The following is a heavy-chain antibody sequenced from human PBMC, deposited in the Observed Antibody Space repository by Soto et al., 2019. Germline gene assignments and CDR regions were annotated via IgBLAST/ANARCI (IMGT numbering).Heavy chain of an antibody. V-gene: IGHV1-3*01. Sequence: ASVKVSCKASGYMFTKSAMHWVRQAPGQRLEWMGWISGDSGNTKYSPKLQDRVTITTDTSASTDYMELSSLRSEDTALYYCARDGVAAGNINFDYWGQGSLVTVSS. CDR3: ARDGVAAGNINFDY. D-gene: IGHD1-1*01. CDR2: ISGDSGNT. CDR1: GYMFTKSA. J-gene: IGHJ4*01.